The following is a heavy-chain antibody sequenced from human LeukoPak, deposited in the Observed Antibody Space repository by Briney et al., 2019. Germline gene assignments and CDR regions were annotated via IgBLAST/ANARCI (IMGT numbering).Heavy chain of an antibody. Sequence: GGSLRLSCAASGFTFSGYAMSWIRQAPGKGLEWVSAISGSGGSTYYADSVKGRFTISRDNSKNTLYLQMNSLRAEDTAVYYCAKWGYCSGGSCQLTQYFQHWGQGTLVTVSS. CDR3: AKWGYCSGGSCQLTQYFQH. D-gene: IGHD2-15*01. J-gene: IGHJ1*01. CDR2: ISGSGGST. CDR1: GFTFSGYA. V-gene: IGHV3-23*01.